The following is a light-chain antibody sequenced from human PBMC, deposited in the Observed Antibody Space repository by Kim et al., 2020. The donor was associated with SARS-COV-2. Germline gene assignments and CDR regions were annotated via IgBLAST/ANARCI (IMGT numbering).Light chain of an antibody. CDR2: LGS. CDR1: QSLLHHIGYGF. J-gene: IGKJ4*01. Sequence: DIVMTQSPLSLSVTPGEPASISCRSSQSLLHHIGYGFLDWYLQKPGQSPQLLIYLGSRLASGVPDRFSGSGSGTNFTLKISRVEAEDVGMYYCKQALLNPLTFGGGTKVDIK. V-gene: IGKV2-28*01. CDR3: KQALLNPLT.